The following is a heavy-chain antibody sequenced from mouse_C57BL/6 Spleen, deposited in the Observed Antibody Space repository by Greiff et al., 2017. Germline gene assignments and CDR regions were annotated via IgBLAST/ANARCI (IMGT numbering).Heavy chain of an antibody. Sequence: QVQLQQPGAELVMPGASVKLSCKASGYTFTSYWMHWVKQRPGQGLEWIGEIVPSDSYTNYNQKFKGKSTLTVDKSSSTAYMQLSSLTSEDSAVYYCARRGYYGSSHYAMDYWGQGTSVTVSS. CDR3: ARRGYYGSSHYAMDY. J-gene: IGHJ4*01. CDR2: IVPSDSYT. V-gene: IGHV1-69*01. CDR1: GYTFTSYW. D-gene: IGHD1-1*01.